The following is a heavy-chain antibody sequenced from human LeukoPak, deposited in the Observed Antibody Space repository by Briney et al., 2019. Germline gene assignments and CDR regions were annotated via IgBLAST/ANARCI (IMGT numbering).Heavy chain of an antibody. CDR1: GFIFNTNG. J-gene: IGHJ4*02. CDR3: ARGVYWSLDY. V-gene: IGHV3-23*01. Sequence: GGSLRLSCAISGFIFNTNGMNWVRQSPGKRLEWLATIAGGDESTYYADSVKGRFAISRDNSKNTVFLHMNSLRVEDTAVYYCARGVYWSLDYWGQGTPVTVSS. D-gene: IGHD1-1*01. CDR2: IAGGDEST.